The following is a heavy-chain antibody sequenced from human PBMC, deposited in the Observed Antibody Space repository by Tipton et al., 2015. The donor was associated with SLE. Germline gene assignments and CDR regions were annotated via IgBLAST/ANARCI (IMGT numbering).Heavy chain of an antibody. CDR1: GGSINSGGYY. V-gene: IGHV4-31*03. CDR2: IHNTGSP. D-gene: IGHD3-10*01. Sequence: TLSLTCTVSGGSINSGGYYWSWIRQHPGKGLEWIGYIHNTGSPNYSPSLKGRVTISADTSANQFSLHVYSLTGADTAVYYCARGLDHSGPYYYYHYLDVWGKGTTVTVSS. CDR3: ARGLDHSGPYYYYHYLDV. J-gene: IGHJ6*03.